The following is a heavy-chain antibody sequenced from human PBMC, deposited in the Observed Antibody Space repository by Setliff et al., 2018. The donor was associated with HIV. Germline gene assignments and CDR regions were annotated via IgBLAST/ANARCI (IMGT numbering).Heavy chain of an antibody. D-gene: IGHD6-6*01. CDR2: IYYSGST. V-gene: IGHV4-31*03. CDR1: GGSISSGVYY. J-gene: IGHJ3*02. CDR3: ARVPPEYSSASQAFDI. Sequence: SETLSLTCTVSGGSISSGVYYWSWIRQHPGKGLEWIGYIYYSGSTYYTPYLKSGVTISVDTSKNKFSLKVRPVTAADMAGYYCARVPPEYSSASQAFDIWGQGTKVTVSS.